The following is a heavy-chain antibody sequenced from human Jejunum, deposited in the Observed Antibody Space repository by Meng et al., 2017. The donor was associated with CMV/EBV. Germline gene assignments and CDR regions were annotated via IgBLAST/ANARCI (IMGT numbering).Heavy chain of an antibody. D-gene: IGHD3-3*01. V-gene: IGHV1-2*02. CDR2: INPYSGTA. Sequence: ASGYSFVEYYIPWIRQAPGQGREWVGWINPYSGTANYAQRFQGRVTMTSDTSISTAYMELTGLRSDDTAVYYCARVPWNLEWIFNYWGQGTLVTVSS. J-gene: IGHJ4*02. CDR1: GYSFVEYY. CDR3: ARVPWNLEWIFNY.